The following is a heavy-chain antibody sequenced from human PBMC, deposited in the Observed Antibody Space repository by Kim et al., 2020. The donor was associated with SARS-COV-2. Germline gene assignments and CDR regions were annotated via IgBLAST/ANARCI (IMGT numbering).Heavy chain of an antibody. Sequence: GRSLRLSCAASGFTFSSYWMHWVRQAPGKGLVWVSHINSDGSSTSYADSVKGRFTISRDNAKNTLYLQMNSLRAEDTAVYYCARVVAARGWFDPWGQGTL. CDR1: GFTFSSYW. J-gene: IGHJ5*02. CDR2: INSDGSST. CDR3: ARVVAARGWFDP. V-gene: IGHV3-74*01. D-gene: IGHD6-6*01.